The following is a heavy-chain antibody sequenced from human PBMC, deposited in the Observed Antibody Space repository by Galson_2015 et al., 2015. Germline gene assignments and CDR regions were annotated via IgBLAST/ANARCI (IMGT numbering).Heavy chain of an antibody. Sequence: SLRLSCAAAGVTVSNNYMSWVRQAPGKGLEWVSVIYGGGMTHHTDPGEGRFTLSKEKFKKMLYLQMNNLRAEDTAVYFCARDSTTTHRAGYWGQGTLVIVSS. D-gene: IGHD2-2*01. CDR2: IYGGGMT. J-gene: IGHJ4*02. V-gene: IGHV3-53*01. CDR3: ARDSTTTHRAGY. CDR1: GVTVSNNY.